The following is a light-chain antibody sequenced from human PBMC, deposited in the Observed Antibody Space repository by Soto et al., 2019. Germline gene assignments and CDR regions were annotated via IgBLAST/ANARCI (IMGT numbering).Light chain of an antibody. V-gene: IGKV3-15*01. CDR3: QHSDNWPPRT. J-gene: IGKJ1*01. CDR1: QSVTSTH. CDR2: GAS. Sequence: EIVLTQSPGTLSLSPGERATLSCRASQSVTSTHLAWYQQKPGQAPRLLIYGASTRATGISVRFSGSGSGTEFTLTISRLQSEDFAVYSCQHSDNWPPRTFGQGTKVDIK.